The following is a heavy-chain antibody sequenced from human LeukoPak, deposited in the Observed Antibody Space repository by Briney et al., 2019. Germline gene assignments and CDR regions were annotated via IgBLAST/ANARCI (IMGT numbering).Heavy chain of an antibody. V-gene: IGHV1-2*06. D-gene: IGHD2-21*02. CDR3: ARDSGGVELCGGDCPDWYFDL. CDR1: GYTFTGYH. J-gene: IGHJ2*01. CDR2: INPNSGGT. Sequence: GASVKVSCKASGYTFTGYHMHWVRQAPGQGLEWMGRINPNSGGTNYAQKFQGRVTMTRDTSISTAYMELSRLRSDDTAVYYCARDSGGVELCGGDCPDWYFDLWGRGTLVTVSS.